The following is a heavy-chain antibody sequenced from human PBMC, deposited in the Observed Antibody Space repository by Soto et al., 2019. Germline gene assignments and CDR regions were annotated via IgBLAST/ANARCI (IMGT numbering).Heavy chain of an antibody. CDR3: ARARPASGPAYAFDI. Sequence: EVQLVESGGALVQPGGSLRLSCAASGFTFSAYSMNWVRQAPGKGLEWVSVIGSTGSVTHYADSVMGRSTISRDNARNSLYLQRNSLRAEDTAVYHCARARPASGPAYAFDIWGQGTMVTVSS. J-gene: IGHJ3*02. CDR2: IGSTGSVT. V-gene: IGHV3-48*04. D-gene: IGHD2-2*01. CDR1: GFTFSAYS.